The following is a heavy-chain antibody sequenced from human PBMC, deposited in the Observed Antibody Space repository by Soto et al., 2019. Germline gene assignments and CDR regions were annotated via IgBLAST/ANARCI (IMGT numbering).Heavy chain of an antibody. D-gene: IGHD2-21*01. CDR2: ISSTGSYT. J-gene: IGHJ4*02. Sequence: QVQLVESGGGLVKPGGSLGLSCAASGFTFNDYYMTWIRQAPGTGLEWVSYISSTGSYTKYADSVKGRFTISRDNAKNSMYQQMDSLRDEDTGIYYCARDPAIRSPPDYWGRGTQVTVSS. V-gene: IGHV3-11*05. CDR1: GFTFNDYY. CDR3: ARDPAIRSPPDY.